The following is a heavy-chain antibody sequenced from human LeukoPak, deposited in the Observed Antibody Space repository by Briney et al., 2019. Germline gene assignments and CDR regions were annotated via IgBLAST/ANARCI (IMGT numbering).Heavy chain of an antibody. D-gene: IGHD1-7*01. CDR2: IYYSGST. V-gene: IGHV4-39*01. CDR3: ARHPLELSAFDY. Sequence: PSETLSLTCTVSGGSISSSSSYWGWIRQPPGKGLEWIGSIYYSGSTYYNPSLKSRVTISVDTSKNQFSLKLSSVTAADTAVYYCARHPLELSAFDYWGQGTLVTVSS. J-gene: IGHJ4*02. CDR1: GGSISSSSSY.